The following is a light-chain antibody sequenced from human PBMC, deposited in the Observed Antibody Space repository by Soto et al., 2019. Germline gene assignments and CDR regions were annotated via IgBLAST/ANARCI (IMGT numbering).Light chain of an antibody. CDR3: QQSYSTPLT. J-gene: IGKJ4*01. V-gene: IGKV1-39*01. Sequence: DIQMTQSPSSLSASVGDRVTITCRASQSISSYLNWYQQKPGKAPNLLIYAASSLQSGVPSRFSGSGSGTDFTLTISSLQPGDFATYFCQQSYSTPLTFGGGTKVEIK. CDR1: QSISSY. CDR2: AAS.